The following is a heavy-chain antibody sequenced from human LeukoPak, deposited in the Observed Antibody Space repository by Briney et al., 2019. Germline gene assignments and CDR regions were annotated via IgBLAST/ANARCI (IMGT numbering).Heavy chain of an antibody. CDR3: ARRSEWELPDY. Sequence: SETLSLTCTVSGGSISSSSYYWGWIRQPPGKGLEWIGSIYYSGSTYYNPSLKSRVTISVDTSKNQFSLKLSSVTAADTAVYYCARRSEWELPDYRGQGTLVTVSS. CDR1: GGSISSSSYY. D-gene: IGHD1-26*01. CDR2: IYYSGST. V-gene: IGHV4-39*01. J-gene: IGHJ4*02.